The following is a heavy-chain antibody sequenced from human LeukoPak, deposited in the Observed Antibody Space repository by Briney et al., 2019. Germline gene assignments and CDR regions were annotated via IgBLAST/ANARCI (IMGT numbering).Heavy chain of an antibody. CDR2: ISSSSSYI. V-gene: IGHV3-21*01. Sequence: GGSLRLSCAASGLTFSSYSMNWVRQAPGKGLEWVSSISSSSSYIHYADSVKGRFTISRDNAKNSLYLQMNSLRAEDTAVYYCARDLTKEFDYWGQGTLVTVSS. D-gene: IGHD2-8*01. CDR1: GLTFSSYS. CDR3: ARDLTKEFDY. J-gene: IGHJ4*02.